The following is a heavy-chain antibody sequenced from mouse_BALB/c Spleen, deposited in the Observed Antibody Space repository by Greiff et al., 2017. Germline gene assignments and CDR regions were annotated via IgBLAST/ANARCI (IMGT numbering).Heavy chain of an antibody. CDR2: ISYSGST. CDR3: ARYRDYGGYAMDY. J-gene: IGHJ4*01. D-gene: IGHD2-4*01. CDR1: GDSITSGY. Sequence: EVMLVESGPSLVKPSQTLSLTCSVTGDSITSGYWNWIRKFPGNKLEYMGYISYSGSTYYNPSLKSRISITRDTSKNQYYLQLNSVTTEDTATYYCARYRDYGGYAMDYWGQGTSVTVSS. V-gene: IGHV3-8*02.